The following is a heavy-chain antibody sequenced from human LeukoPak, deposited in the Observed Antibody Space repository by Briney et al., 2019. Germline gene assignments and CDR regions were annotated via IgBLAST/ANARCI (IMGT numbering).Heavy chain of an antibody. Sequence: GGSLRLSCTGSGFTFGDHAMSWVRQAPGKGLEWVGFIRSKAYRGTTEYAASVKGRFTISRDDSASIVYLQMNSLKTEDTAVYYCARGPIQLWIHNAMDVWGQGTTVTVSS. V-gene: IGHV3-49*04. CDR3: ARGPIQLWIHNAMDV. D-gene: IGHD1-1*01. CDR2: IRSKAYRGTT. CDR1: GFTFGDHA. J-gene: IGHJ6*02.